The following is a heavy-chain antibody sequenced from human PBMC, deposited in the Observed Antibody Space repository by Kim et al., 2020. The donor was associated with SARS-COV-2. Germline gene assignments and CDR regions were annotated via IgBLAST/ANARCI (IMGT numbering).Heavy chain of an antibody. J-gene: IGHJ6*02. CDR3: ARDFLIRFLEWLKDYYYYGMDV. Sequence: GGSLRLSCAASGFTFSSYWMSWVRQAPGKGLEWVANIKQDGSEKYYVDSVKGRFTISRDNAKNSLYLQMNSLRAEDTAVYYCARDFLIRFLEWLKDYYYYGMDVWGQGTTVTVSS. CDR2: IKQDGSEK. V-gene: IGHV3-7*03. CDR1: GFTFSSYW. D-gene: IGHD3-3*01.